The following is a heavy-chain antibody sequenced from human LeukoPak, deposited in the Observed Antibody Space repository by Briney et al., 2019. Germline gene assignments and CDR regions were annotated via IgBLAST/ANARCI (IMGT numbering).Heavy chain of an antibody. V-gene: IGHV4-30-2*01. J-gene: IGHJ5*02. Sequence: SQTLSLTCTVSGGSISSGGYYWSWIRQPPGKGLEWIEYIYHSGSTYYNPSLKSRVTISVDRSKNQFSLKLSSVTAADTAVYYCARDIGGSYLTWGQGTLVTVSS. CDR2: IYHSGST. CDR3: ARDIGGSYLT. D-gene: IGHD1-26*01. CDR1: GGSISSGGYY.